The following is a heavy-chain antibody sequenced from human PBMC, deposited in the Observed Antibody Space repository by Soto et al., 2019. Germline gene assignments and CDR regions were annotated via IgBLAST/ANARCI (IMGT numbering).Heavy chain of an antibody. CDR2: ISYDGSNK. D-gene: IGHD2-15*01. V-gene: IGHV3-30*18. CDR1: GFTFSTYG. Sequence: QVQLVESGGGVVQPGRSLRLSCAASGFTFSTYGMHWVRQAPGKGLEWVAVISYDGSNKYYADSVKGRFTISRDNCNNTLYLQRNSLRAEDTAVYYCAKGWGQLLRDIYGVDVWGQGSTVTVSS. CDR3: AKGWGQLLRDIYGVDV. J-gene: IGHJ6*02.